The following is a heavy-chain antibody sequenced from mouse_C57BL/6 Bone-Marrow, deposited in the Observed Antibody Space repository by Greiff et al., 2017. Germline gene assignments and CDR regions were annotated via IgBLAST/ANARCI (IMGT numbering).Heavy chain of an antibody. V-gene: IGHV2-2*01. Sequence: QVQLQQSGPGLVQPSQSLSITCTVSGFSLTSYGVHWVRQSPGKGLEWLGVIWSGGSTDYNAAFISRLSISKDNSKSKVFFKMNSLQADDAAIYYCARNPYYSNLYYFDYWGQGTTLTVSS. J-gene: IGHJ2*01. D-gene: IGHD2-5*01. CDR2: IWSGGST. CDR3: ARNPYYSNLYYFDY. CDR1: GFSLTSYG.